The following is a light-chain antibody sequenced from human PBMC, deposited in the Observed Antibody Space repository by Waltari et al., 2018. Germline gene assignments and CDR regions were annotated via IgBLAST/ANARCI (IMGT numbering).Light chain of an antibody. CDR3: QQYNNWPRT. V-gene: IGKV3-15*01. CDR1: QSISTN. Sequence: EKVMTQSPATLSVSPGERATLSCRASQSISTNLAWYQQKPGQAPRLLIYGASTRATGSPARFRGSGSGTEFTLSISSLQSEDFAIYYCQQYNNWPRTFGQGTKVEIK. CDR2: GAS. J-gene: IGKJ1*01.